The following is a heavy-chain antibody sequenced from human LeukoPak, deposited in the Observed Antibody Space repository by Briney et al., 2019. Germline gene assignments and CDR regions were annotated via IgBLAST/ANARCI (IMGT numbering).Heavy chain of an antibody. V-gene: IGHV3-43D*03. CDR3: AKGDCSAGSCPFDP. CDR1: GFTFDDYA. D-gene: IGHD2-15*01. Sequence: GGSLRLSCAASGFTFDDYAMHWVRQAPGKGLEWVSLINWDGTNSYYADSVKGRFTISRDNSKNSLYLQMNSLRAEDTALYYCAKGDCSAGSCPFDPRGQGTLVTVSS. J-gene: IGHJ5*02. CDR2: INWDGTNS.